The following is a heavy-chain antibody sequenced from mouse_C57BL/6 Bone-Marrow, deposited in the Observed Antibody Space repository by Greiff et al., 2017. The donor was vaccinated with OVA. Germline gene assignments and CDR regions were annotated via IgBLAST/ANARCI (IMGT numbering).Heavy chain of an antibody. Sequence: EVQLQQSGPGLVKPSQSLSLTCSVTGYSITSGYYWNWIRQFPGNKLEWMGYISYDGSNNYNPSLKNRISITRDTSKNQFFLKLNSVTTEDTATYYCARSRGYYGSRSWFAYWGQGTLVTVSA. J-gene: IGHJ3*01. CDR1: GYSITSGYY. V-gene: IGHV3-6*01. CDR2: ISYDGSN. CDR3: ARSRGYYGSRSWFAY. D-gene: IGHD1-1*01.